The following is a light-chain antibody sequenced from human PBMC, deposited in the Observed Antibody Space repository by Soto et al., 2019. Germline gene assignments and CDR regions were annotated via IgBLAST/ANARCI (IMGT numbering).Light chain of an antibody. Sequence: DIQMTQSPSTLSASVGDRVTITCRASQSINNWLAWYQQRAGKAPKLLIYKASSLQSGVPSRFSGGRSGTEFTLTISSLQPDDFASYFCQQYNSYSALTVGGGTRVEI. CDR2: KAS. CDR1: QSINNW. J-gene: IGKJ4*01. V-gene: IGKV1-5*03. CDR3: QQYNSYSALT.